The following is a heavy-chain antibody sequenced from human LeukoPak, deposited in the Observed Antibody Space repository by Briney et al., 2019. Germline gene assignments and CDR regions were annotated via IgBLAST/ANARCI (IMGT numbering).Heavy chain of an antibody. D-gene: IGHD4-17*01. J-gene: IGHJ6*02. CDR3: ARDSSHNDYVLYYGMDV. CDR1: GYSFSSYG. CDR2: ISAYNGNT. Sequence: ASVKVSCKASGYSFSSYGITWVRQAPGQGLEWMGWISAYNGNTNYAQRLQDRVTMTTDTSTSTAYMELRGLRPDDTAVYYCARDSSHNDYVLYYGMDVWGQGTTVTVPS. V-gene: IGHV1-18*04.